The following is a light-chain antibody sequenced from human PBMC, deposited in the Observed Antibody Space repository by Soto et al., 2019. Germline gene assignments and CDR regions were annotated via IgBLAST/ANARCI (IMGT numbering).Light chain of an antibody. V-gene: IGLV1-51*01. J-gene: IGLJ2*01. CDR3: AAWDDSLIGPV. CDR2: DDN. Sequence: QSVMTQPPSVSAAPGQKVTISCSGSSSNIGGNSVSWYQQLPGTAPKLLIYDDNKRPSGIPDRFSGSKSGTSATLGISGLQSEDEADYFCAAWDDSLIGPVFGGGTKLTVL. CDR1: SSNIGGNS.